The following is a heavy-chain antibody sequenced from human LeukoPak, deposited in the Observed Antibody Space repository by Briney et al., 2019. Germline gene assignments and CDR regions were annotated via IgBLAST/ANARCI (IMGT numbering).Heavy chain of an antibody. J-gene: IGHJ5*02. CDR2: IYYSGST. CDR1: GGSISSYY. D-gene: IGHD3-22*01. V-gene: IGHV4-59*08. Sequence: ASETLSLTCAVSGGSISSYYWSWIRQPPGKGLEWIGYIYYSGSTNYNPSLKSRVTISVDTSKNQFSLKLSSVTAADTAVYYCARRGAYYYDSSGYAFDPWGQGTLVTVSS. CDR3: ARRGAYYYDSSGYAFDP.